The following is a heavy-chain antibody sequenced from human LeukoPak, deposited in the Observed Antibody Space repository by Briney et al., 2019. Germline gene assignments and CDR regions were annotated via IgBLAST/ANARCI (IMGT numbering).Heavy chain of an antibody. D-gene: IGHD1-26*01. J-gene: IGHJ6*03. CDR3: AREVGATSLYYMDV. Sequence: ASVKVSCKTSGYTFTNYGVSWVRQAPGQGLEWMGWISAYNGYTNYAQKLQGRVTMTTDTSTSTAYMELRSLRSDDTAVYYCAREVGATSLYYMDVWGKGTTVTVSS. CDR1: GYTFTNYG. V-gene: IGHV1-18*01. CDR2: ISAYNGYT.